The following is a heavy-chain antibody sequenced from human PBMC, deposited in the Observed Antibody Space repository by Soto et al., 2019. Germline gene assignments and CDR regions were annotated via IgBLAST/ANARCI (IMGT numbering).Heavy chain of an antibody. CDR2: IYYSGST. V-gene: IGHV4-31*03. CDR1: GGSISSGGYY. D-gene: IGHD3-10*01. Sequence: PSETLSLTCTVSGGSISSGGYYWSWIRQHPGKGLEWIGYIYYSGSTYYNPSLKSRVTISVDTSKNQFSLKLSSVTAADTAVYYCARVATMVRVADYWGQGTLVTVSS. J-gene: IGHJ4*02. CDR3: ARVATMVRVADY.